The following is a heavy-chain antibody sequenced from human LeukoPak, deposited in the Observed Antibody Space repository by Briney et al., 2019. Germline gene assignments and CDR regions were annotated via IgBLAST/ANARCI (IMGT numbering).Heavy chain of an antibody. CDR1: VYTFTSYY. CDR3: ARGPLGRSSSWYYFDY. J-gene: IGHJ4*02. D-gene: IGHD6-13*01. CDR2: INPSGGST. V-gene: IGHV1-46*01. Sequence: ASVKVSCKASVYTFTSYYMHWVRQAPGQGLEWMGIINPSGGSTSYAQKFQGRVTMTRDTSTSTVYMELSSLRSEDTAVYYCARGPLGRSSSWYYFDYWGQGTLVTVSS.